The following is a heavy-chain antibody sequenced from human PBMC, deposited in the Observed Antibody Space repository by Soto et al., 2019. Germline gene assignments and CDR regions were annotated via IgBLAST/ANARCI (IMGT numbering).Heavy chain of an antibody. CDR3: AREDSGSYLDWFDP. CDR1: GGSISSGGYY. D-gene: IGHD1-26*01. CDR2: IYYSGST. V-gene: IGHV4-31*03. J-gene: IGHJ5*02. Sequence: KPSETLSLTCTVSGGSISSGGYYWSWIRQHPGKGLEWIGYIYYSGSTYYNPSLKSRVTISVDTSKNQFSLKLSSVTAADTAVYYCAREDSGSYLDWFDPWGQGTLVTVSS.